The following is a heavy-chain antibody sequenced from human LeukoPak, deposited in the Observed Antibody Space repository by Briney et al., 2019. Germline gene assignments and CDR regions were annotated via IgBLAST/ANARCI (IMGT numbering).Heavy chain of an antibody. V-gene: IGHV4-30-4*08. D-gene: IGHD5-18*01. CDR2: IYYSGST. Sequence: SETLSLTCTVSGGSISSGDYYWSWIRQPPGKGLEWIGYIYYSGSTYYNPSLKSRVTISVDTSKNQFSLKLSSVTAADTAVYYCASQKERGIQLQRSYDAIDIWGQGTMVTVSS. J-gene: IGHJ3*02. CDR1: GGSISSGDYY. CDR3: ASQKERGIQLQRSYDAIDI.